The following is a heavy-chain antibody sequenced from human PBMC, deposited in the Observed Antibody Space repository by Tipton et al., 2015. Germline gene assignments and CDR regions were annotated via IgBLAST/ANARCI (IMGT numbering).Heavy chain of an antibody. D-gene: IGHD3-3*01. CDR1: GYSFTRYW. CDR2: IYPGDSNT. CDR3: ARRADFWSGYYTGGWFDP. V-gene: IGHV5-51*01. Sequence: QLVQSGAEVKKPGESLKISCKGSGYSFTRYWIVWVRQMPGKGLEWMGIIYPGDSNTRYSPSFQGQVTISADKSISTAYLQWSSLKASDTAMYYCARRADFWSGYYTGGWFDPWGQGTRVTVSA. J-gene: IGHJ5*02.